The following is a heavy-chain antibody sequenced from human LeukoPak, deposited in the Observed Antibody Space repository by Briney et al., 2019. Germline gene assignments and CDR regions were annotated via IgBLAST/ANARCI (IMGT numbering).Heavy chain of an antibody. CDR2: IYTSGTT. CDR1: GGFTSTYF. J-gene: IGHJ5*02. V-gene: IGHV4-4*07. CDR3: ARGVLASGIGWFDP. D-gene: IGHD1-26*01. Sequence: PSETLSLTCTVSGGFTSTYFWSWIRQPAGKALEWIGRIYTSGTTNYNPSLKSRVTMSIDTSKNQFSLRLSSVTAADTAVYYCARGVLASGIGWFDPWGQGSPVTVSS.